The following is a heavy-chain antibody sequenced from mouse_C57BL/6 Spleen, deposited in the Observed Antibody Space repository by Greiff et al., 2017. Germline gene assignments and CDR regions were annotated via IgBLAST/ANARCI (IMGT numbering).Heavy chain of an antibody. CDR3: ARLLGITTVVAEAMDY. D-gene: IGHD1-1*01. CDR2: IHPNSGST. J-gene: IGHJ4*01. Sequence: VQLQQSGAELVKPGASVKISCKASGYAFSSYWMNWVKQRPGKGLEWIGMIHPNSGSTNYNEKFKSKATLTVDKSSSTAYMQLSSLTSEDSAVYYCARLLGITTVVAEAMDYWGQGTSVTVSS. V-gene: IGHV1-64*01. CDR1: GYAFSSYW.